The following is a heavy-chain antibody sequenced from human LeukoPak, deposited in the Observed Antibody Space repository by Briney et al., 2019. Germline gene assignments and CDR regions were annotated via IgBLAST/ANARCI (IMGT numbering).Heavy chain of an antibody. V-gene: IGHV3-74*01. D-gene: IGHD2-15*01. CDR2: IKSDASRT. J-gene: IGHJ4*02. CDR1: GFTFSNYW. Sequence: GGSLRLSCAAPGFTFSNYWMHWVRQAPGKGLVWVSRIKSDASRTDYADSVKGRFTISRDNAKNTLYLQMNSLRTEDTAVYYCARELPFHHWGQGPLVSVSS. CDR3: ARELPFHH.